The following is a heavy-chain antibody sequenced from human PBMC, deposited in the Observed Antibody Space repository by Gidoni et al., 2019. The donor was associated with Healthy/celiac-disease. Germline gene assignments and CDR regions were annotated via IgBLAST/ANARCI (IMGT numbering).Heavy chain of an antibody. CDR2: IYYSGST. J-gene: IGHJ3*02. CDR1: GGSLSSSSYY. D-gene: IGHD6-13*01. Sequence: QLQLQESGPGLVKPSETLSLTCTVSGGSLSSSSYYWGWIRQPPGKGLEWIGSIYYSGSTYYNPSLKSRVTISVDTSKNQFSLKLSSVTAADTAVYYCASRIAAAGFAFDIWGQGTMVTVSS. CDR3: ASRIAAAGFAFDI. V-gene: IGHV4-39*01.